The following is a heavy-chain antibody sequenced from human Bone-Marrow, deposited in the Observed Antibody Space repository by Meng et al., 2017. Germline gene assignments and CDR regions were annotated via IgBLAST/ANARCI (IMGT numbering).Heavy chain of an antibody. CDR3: AHDSYIAAADWFDP. V-gene: IGHV2-5*01. CDR1: GFSLSTSGVG. CDR2: IYWNDDK. D-gene: IGHD6-13*01. Sequence: QITLKESGPKLVKPTQTLTLTCTFSGFSLSTSGVGVGWIRQPPGKALEWLALIYWNDDKRYSPSLKSRLTITKDTSKNQVVLTMTNMDPVDTATYYCAHDSYIAAADWFDPWGQGTLVTVSS. J-gene: IGHJ5*02.